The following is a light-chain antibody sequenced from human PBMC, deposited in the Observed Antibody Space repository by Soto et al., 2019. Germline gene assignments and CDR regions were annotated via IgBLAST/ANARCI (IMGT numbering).Light chain of an antibody. J-gene: IGLJ1*01. Sequence: QSVLTQPASVSGSPGQSITISCTGTSSDVGSYNLVSWYQQHPGKAPKLMIYEGSKRPSGVSNRFSGSKSGNTASLTISGLQAEDEDDYYCCSYAGSSTFVFGTGTKVTGL. CDR3: CSYAGSSTFV. CDR2: EGS. V-gene: IGLV2-23*03. CDR1: SSDVGSYNL.